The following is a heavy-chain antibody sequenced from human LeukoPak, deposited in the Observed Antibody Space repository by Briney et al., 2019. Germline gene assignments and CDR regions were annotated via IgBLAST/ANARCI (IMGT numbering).Heavy chain of an antibody. Sequence: SETLSLTCAVYGGSFSGYYWSWIRQPPGKGLEWIGEINHSGSTNYNPSLKSRVTISVDTSKNQFSLKLSSVTAADTAVYCCARGTIYRRNDYWGQGTLVTVSS. CDR2: INHSGST. D-gene: IGHD1-14*01. V-gene: IGHV4-34*01. CDR1: GGSFSGYY. CDR3: ARGTIYRRNDY. J-gene: IGHJ4*02.